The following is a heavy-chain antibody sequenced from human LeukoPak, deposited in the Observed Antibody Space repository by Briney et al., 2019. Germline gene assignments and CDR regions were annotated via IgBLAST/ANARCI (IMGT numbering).Heavy chain of an antibody. CDR3: ARAFQYGSGSYPYSL. V-gene: IGHV3-66*01. D-gene: IGHD3-10*01. CDR2: LYSGGST. Sequence: GGSLRLSCAASGFTVSNNDMSWVRQAPGRGLEWVSVLYSGGSTHYGDSVRGRFTISRDIYKNTLYLQMNSLRAEDTAVYYCARAFQYGSGSYPYSLWGQGTLVTVSS. CDR1: GFTVSNND. J-gene: IGHJ4*02.